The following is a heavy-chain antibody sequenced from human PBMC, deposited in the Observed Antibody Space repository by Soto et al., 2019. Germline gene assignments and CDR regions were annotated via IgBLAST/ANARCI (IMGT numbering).Heavy chain of an antibody. CDR2: ISYDGSNK. CDR3: ANGPADYYDSSGTDVFGMDV. Sequence: ESGGGVVQPGRSLRLSCAASGFTFSSYGMHWVRQAPGKGLEWVAVISYDGSNKYYADSVKGRFTISRDNSKNTLYLQMNSLRAADSAVYYCANGPADYYDSSGTDVFGMDVWGQGTTVTVSS. D-gene: IGHD3-22*01. J-gene: IGHJ6*02. V-gene: IGHV3-30*18. CDR1: GFTFSSYG.